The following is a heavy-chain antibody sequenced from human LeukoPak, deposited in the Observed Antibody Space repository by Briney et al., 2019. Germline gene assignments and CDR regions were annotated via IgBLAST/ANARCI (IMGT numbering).Heavy chain of an antibody. D-gene: IGHD3-3*01. J-gene: IGHJ4*02. CDR2: IHPSSDGS. Sequence: ASVKVSCKASGYTFTNYYIHWVRQAPGQGLEWVGWIHPSSDGSIYAQKFQGRVTMTRVTSINTAYMEMSRLRSDDTAVYYCARGGGTVFGVINDWGQGTLVTVSS. V-gene: IGHV1-2*02. CDR1: GYTFTNYY. CDR3: ARGGGTVFGVIND.